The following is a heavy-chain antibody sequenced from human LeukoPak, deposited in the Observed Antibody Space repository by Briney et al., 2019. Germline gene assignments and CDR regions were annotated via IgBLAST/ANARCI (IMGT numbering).Heavy chain of an antibody. CDR2: INYSGST. CDR1: GGSISSSTYY. D-gene: IGHD2-2*01. CDR3: ARGSPYHY. Sequence: KPSETLSLTCTVSGGSISSSTYYWGWIRQPPGKGLEYIGSINYSGSTYYNPSLRSRVTISVDTSKNQFSLTLSSVTAADTAVYYCARGSPYHYWGQGTLVTVSS. V-gene: IGHV4-39*01. J-gene: IGHJ4*02.